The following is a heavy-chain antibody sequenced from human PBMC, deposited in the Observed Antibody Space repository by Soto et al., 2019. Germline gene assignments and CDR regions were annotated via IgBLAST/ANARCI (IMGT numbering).Heavy chain of an antibody. J-gene: IGHJ4*02. CDR1: GGTISSHA. Sequence: QVQLVQSGAEVKKPGSSVKVSCKASGGTISSHAITWVRQAPGQGLEWMGGIIPIFGTANHAQKFQGRVTIIADESTSTVYMELSSLRSEDTAMYYCARGWGYDSNDYYYAYWGQGTLVIVSS. D-gene: IGHD3-22*01. CDR2: IIPIFGTA. CDR3: ARGWGYDSNDYYYAY. V-gene: IGHV1-69*01.